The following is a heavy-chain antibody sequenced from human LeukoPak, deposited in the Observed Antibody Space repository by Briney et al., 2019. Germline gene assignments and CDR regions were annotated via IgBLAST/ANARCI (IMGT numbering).Heavy chain of an antibody. Sequence: ASVRVSCKASGYTFTSYGISWVRQAPGQGLEWMGWMNPNSGNTGYAQKFQGRVTITRNTSISTAYMELSSLRSEDTAVYYCARGFPRWEAAAAPHDFDYWGQGTLVTVSS. CDR1: GYTFTSYG. V-gene: IGHV1-8*03. D-gene: IGHD6-13*01. J-gene: IGHJ4*02. CDR3: ARGFPRWEAAAAPHDFDY. CDR2: MNPNSGNT.